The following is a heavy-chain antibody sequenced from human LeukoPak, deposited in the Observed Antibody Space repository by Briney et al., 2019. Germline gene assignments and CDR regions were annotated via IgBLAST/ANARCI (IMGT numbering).Heavy chain of an antibody. Sequence: ASVKVSCKASGYTFTGYYMHWVRQAPGQGLEWMGWINPNSGGTNYAQKFQGRVTMTRDTSISTAYMELSRLRSDDTAVYYCARAKYYYDSSGYYGYWGQGTLVTVSS. CDR2: INPNSGGT. D-gene: IGHD3-22*01. J-gene: IGHJ4*02. V-gene: IGHV1-2*02. CDR1: GYTFTGYY. CDR3: ARAKYYYDSSGYYGY.